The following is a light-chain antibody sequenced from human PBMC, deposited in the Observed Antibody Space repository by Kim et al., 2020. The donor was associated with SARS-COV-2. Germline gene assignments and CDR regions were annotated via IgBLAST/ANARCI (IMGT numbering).Light chain of an antibody. CDR1: SLRSYY. V-gene: IGLV3-19*01. CDR2: GKS. Sequence: SSELTQDPAVSVALGQTVRITCQGDSLRSYYATWYQQKPGQAPIVVIYGKSNRPSGIPDRFSGSSSGDTASLTITGTQAGDEADYYCNSRGSNDNVLFGGGTQLTVL. J-gene: IGLJ2*01. CDR3: NSRGSNDNVL.